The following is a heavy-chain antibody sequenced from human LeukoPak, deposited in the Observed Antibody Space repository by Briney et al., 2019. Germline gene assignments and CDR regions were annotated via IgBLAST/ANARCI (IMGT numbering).Heavy chain of an antibody. J-gene: IGHJ4*02. Sequence: SETLSLTCTVSGGSISSYYWSWIRQPPGKGLKWIGYIYTSGSTNYNPSLRSRVTISVDTSKNQFSLKLSSVTAADTAVYYCARGQASYCSSTSCRSYYFDYWGQGTLVTVSS. V-gene: IGHV4-4*09. CDR3: ARGQASYCSSTSCRSYYFDY. CDR1: GGSISSYY. D-gene: IGHD2-2*01. CDR2: IYTSGST.